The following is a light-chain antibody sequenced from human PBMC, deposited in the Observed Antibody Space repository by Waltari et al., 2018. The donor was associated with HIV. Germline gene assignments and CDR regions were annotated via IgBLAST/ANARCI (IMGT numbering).Light chain of an antibody. Sequence: DIQMTQSPSSLSASVGGRVTVTCRTSQGVRNKLGWFQQKPGQAPQRLIYAASHLQSGVPSRFSGSGSETYFTLTITDLQPEDSATYFCLQHNSYPLITFGQGTRLEI. J-gene: IGKJ5*01. V-gene: IGKV1-17*02. CDR2: AAS. CDR1: QGVRNK. CDR3: LQHNSYPLIT.